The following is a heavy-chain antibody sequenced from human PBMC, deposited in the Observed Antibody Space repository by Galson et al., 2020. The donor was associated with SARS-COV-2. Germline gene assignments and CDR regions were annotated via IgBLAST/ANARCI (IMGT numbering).Heavy chain of an antibody. Sequence: GGSLRLSCAASGFTFSSYGMHWVRQAPGKGLEWVAVISYDGSNKYYADSVKGRFTISRDNSKNMLYLQMNSLRAEDTAVYYCAKGGFYYYGSGSYSAGIDYWGQGTLVTVSS. D-gene: IGHD3-10*01. V-gene: IGHV3-30*18. CDR3: AKGGFYYYGSGSYSAGIDY. CDR1: GFTFSSYG. J-gene: IGHJ4*02. CDR2: ISYDGSNK.